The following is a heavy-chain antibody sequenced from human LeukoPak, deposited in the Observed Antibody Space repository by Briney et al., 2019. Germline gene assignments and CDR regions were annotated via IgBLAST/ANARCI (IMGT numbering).Heavy chain of an antibody. CDR1: GFTFSSYN. D-gene: IGHD2/OR15-2a*01. Sequence: PGGSLRLSCAASGFTFSSYNMNWVRQAPGKGLEWVSSMTSSSSHIYYADSVQGRFTISRDNAKNSLYLQMNSLRAEDTAVYYCARATYYFDYWGQGTLVTVSS. V-gene: IGHV3-21*01. CDR3: ARATYYFDY. J-gene: IGHJ4*02. CDR2: MTSSSSHI.